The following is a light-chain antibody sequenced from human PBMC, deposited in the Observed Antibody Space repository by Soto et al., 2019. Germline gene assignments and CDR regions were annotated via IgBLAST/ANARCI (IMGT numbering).Light chain of an antibody. CDR2: GAS. J-gene: IGKJ5*01. CDR3: QQYGSSPRT. Sequence: ELVLPQSPGTLSLSPGERATLSCRASQSVSSSYLAWYQQKPGQAPRLLIYGASSRATGIPDRFSGSGSGTDFTLTISRLEPEDFAVYYCQQYGSSPRTFGQGTRLESK. CDR1: QSVSSSY. V-gene: IGKV3-20*01.